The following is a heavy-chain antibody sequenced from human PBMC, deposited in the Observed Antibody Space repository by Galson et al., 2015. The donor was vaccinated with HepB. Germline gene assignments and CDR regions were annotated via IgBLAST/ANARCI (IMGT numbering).Heavy chain of an antibody. Sequence: ETLSLTCSVSGVSITNYYWSWIRKPPGKGLEWIGYIFYGGNTDYNPSFRSRVAMSIDTSRNQLSLKLNSVTAADTAVYYCARNPHCSDPACRSGGWFDPWGRGTLVTVSS. CDR2: IFYGGNT. CDR3: ARNPHCSDPACRSGGWFDP. V-gene: IGHV4-59*01. J-gene: IGHJ5*02. D-gene: IGHD2-15*01. CDR1: GVSITNYY.